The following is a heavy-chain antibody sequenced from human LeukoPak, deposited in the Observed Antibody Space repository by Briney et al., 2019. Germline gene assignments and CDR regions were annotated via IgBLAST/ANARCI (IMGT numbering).Heavy chain of an antibody. Sequence: GRSLRLSCAASGFTFSSYGMHWVRQAPGKGLEWVAVISYDGSNKYYADSVKGRFTISRDNSKNTLYLQMNSLRAEDTAVYYCAKDPSNSGYDPPLWGQGTLVTASS. CDR3: AKDPSNSGYDPPL. CDR2: ISYDGSNK. D-gene: IGHD5-12*01. J-gene: IGHJ4*02. CDR1: GFTFSSYG. V-gene: IGHV3-30*18.